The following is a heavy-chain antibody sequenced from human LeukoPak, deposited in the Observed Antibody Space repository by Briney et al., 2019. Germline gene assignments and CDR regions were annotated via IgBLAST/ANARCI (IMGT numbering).Heavy chain of an antibody. CDR2: INPNSGGT. V-gene: IGHV1-2*02. D-gene: IGHD3-10*01. CDR1: GYTFTGYY. CDR3: ARDPSYGSGSYGYGMDV. Sequence: ASVKVSCKASGYTFTGYYMHWVRQAPGQGLEWMGWINPNSGGTNYAQKFQGRVTMTRDTSISTAYMELSRLRSDDTAVYYCARDPSYGSGSYGYGMDVWGQGTTVTVSS. J-gene: IGHJ6*02.